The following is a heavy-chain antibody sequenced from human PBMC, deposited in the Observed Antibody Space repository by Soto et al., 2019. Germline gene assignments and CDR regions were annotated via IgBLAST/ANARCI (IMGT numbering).Heavy chain of an antibody. CDR2: VSSVGSTT. D-gene: IGHD1-26*01. CDR1: VFSFSDDW. Sequence: PGGSLRLSCEASVFSFSDDWMHWVRQAPGKGLVWVSSVSSVGSTTDYADSVKGRFTISRDNAKNTLYLQMNSLGAEDTAVYYCVRGKYSGSYFFDYWGQGTLVTVSS. J-gene: IGHJ4*02. V-gene: IGHV3-74*01. CDR3: VRGKYSGSYFFDY.